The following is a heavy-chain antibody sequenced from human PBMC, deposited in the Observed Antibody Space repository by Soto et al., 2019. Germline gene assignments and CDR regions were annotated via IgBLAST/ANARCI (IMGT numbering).Heavy chain of an antibody. V-gene: IGHV4-59*08. D-gene: IGHD3-9*01. Sequence: SETLSLTCTVSGGSISSYDLSWIRQPPGKGLEWIGYIYYSGSTNYNPSLKSRVTISVDTSKNQFSLKLSSVTAADTAVYYCARHRYYDILTGYLDFDYWGQGTLVTVSS. CDR2: IYYSGST. J-gene: IGHJ4*02. CDR3: ARHRYYDILTGYLDFDY. CDR1: GGSISSYD.